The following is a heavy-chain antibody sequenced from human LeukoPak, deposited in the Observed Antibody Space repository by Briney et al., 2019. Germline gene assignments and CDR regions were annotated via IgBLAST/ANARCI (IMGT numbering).Heavy chain of an antibody. V-gene: IGHV1-18*01. J-gene: IGHJ6*03. CDR1: GYTFTNYG. D-gene: IGHD6-13*01. CDR3: AKGPIAAALYYMDV. CDR2: ISSYNGNT. Sequence: ASVKVSCKASGYTFTNYGINWVRQAPGQGLEWMGWISSYNGNTNYAQKLQGRVTMTTDTSTSTAYMELRSLRSDDTAVYYCAKGPIAAALYYMDVWGKGTTVTISS.